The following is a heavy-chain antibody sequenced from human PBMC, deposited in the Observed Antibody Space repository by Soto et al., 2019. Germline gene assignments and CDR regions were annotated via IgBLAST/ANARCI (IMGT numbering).Heavy chain of an antibody. D-gene: IGHD3-3*01. Sequence: LRLSCAASGFTFSSYGMHWVRQAPGKGLEWVAVIWYDGSNKYYADSVKGRFTISRDNSKNTLYLQMNSLRAEDTAVYYCARAGYYDVWSGPDYYYGRDVWCRGTTVAVSS. CDR2: IWYDGSNK. V-gene: IGHV3-33*01. CDR1: GFTFSSYG. J-gene: IGHJ6*02. CDR3: ARAGYYDVWSGPDYYYGRDV.